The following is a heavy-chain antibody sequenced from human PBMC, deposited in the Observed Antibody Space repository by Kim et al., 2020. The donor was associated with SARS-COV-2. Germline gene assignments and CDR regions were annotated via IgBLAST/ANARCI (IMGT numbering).Heavy chain of an antibody. CDR1: GFTFTSSA. V-gene: IGHV1-58*02. CDR3: AADTIAAAGTGYNYYYYGMDV. CDR2: IVVGSGNT. D-gene: IGHD6-13*01. J-gene: IGHJ6*02. Sequence: SVKVSCKASGFTFTSSAMQWVRQARGQRLEWIGWIVVGSGNTNYAQKFQERVTITRDMSTSTAYMELSSLRSEDTAVYYCAADTIAAAGTGYNYYYYGMDVWGQGTTVTVSS.